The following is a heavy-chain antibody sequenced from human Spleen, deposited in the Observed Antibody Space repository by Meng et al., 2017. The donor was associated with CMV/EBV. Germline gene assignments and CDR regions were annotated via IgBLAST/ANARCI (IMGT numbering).Heavy chain of an antibody. CDR2: ISWNGGST. Sequence: GESLKISCEVSGFTFDDYTMHWVRQAPGKGLEWVSLISWNGGSTNYADSVWGRFTISRDNSRNSLYLHMNSLRTDDTALYYCAKGYSSVWSSAEYFQHWGQGTLVTVSS. V-gene: IGHV3-43*01. J-gene: IGHJ1*01. CDR1: GFTFDDYT. CDR3: AKGYSSVWSSAEYFQH. D-gene: IGHD6-19*01.